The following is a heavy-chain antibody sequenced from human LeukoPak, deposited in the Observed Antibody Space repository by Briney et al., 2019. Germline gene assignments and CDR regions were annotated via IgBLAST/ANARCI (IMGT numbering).Heavy chain of an antibody. J-gene: IGHJ2*01. CDR1: GGSISSYY. CDR2: IYYSGST. D-gene: IGHD3-22*01. Sequence: SETLSLTCTVSGGSISSYYWSWIRQPPGKGLEWFGYIYYSGSTKYNPSLKSRVTISVDTSKNQFSLKLSSVTAADTAVYYCARAGEPYYYDSSTYPPTWYFDLWGRGTLVTVSS. V-gene: IGHV4-59*01. CDR3: ARAGEPYYYDSSTYPPTWYFDL.